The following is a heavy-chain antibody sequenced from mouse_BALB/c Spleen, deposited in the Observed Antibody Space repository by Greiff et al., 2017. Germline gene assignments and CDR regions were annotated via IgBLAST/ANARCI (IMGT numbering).Heavy chain of an antibody. CDR3: ARWGERYYFDY. V-gene: IGHV5-17*02. Sequence: EVKLVESGGGLVQPGGSRKLSCAASGFTFSSFGMHWVRQAPEKGLEWVAYISSGSSTIYYADTVKGRFTISRDNPKNTLFLQMTSLRSEDTAMYYCARWGERYYFDYWGQGTTLTVSS. CDR2: ISSGSSTI. J-gene: IGHJ2*01. CDR1: GFTFSSFG.